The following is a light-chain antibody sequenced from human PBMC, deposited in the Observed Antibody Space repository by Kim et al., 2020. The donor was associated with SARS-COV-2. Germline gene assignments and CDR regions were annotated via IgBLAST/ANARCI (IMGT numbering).Light chain of an antibody. CDR1: SSNIGSNP. CDR3: ATWDDSLNGVI. CDR2: TNN. V-gene: IGLV1-44*01. J-gene: IGLJ2*01. Sequence: ELTQPPSAPGTPGQRVTISCSGSSSNIGSNPVNWYQQFPGTAPKLLIYTNNQWPSGVPDRFSGSKSGTSASLAISGLQSEDEADYYCATWDDSLNGVIFGGGTKLTVL.